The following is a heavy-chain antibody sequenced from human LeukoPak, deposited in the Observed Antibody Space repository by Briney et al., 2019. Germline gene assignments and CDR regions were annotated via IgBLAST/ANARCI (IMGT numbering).Heavy chain of an antibody. CDR2: IIPIFGTA. D-gene: IGHD3-9*01. CDR3: ARSKALRLDDIYY. CDR1: GGTFSSYA. Sequence: SVKVSCKASGGTFSSYAIGWVRQAPGQGLEWMGGIIPIFGTANYAQKFQGRVTITADESTSTAYMELSSLRSEDTAVYYCARSKALRLDDIYYWGQGTLVTVSS. J-gene: IGHJ4*02. V-gene: IGHV1-69*13.